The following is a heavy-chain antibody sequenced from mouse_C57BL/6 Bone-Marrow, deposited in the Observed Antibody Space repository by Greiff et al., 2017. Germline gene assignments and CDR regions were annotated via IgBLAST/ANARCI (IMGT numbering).Heavy chain of an antibody. J-gene: IGHJ2*01. CDR2: IHPNSGST. Sequence: VQLQQPGAELVKPGASVKLSCKASGYTFTSYWMHWVKQRPGQGLEWIGMIHPNSGSTNYNEKFKSQATLTVDKSSSTAYMQLSSLTSEDSAVYYCAREDYGSHYWGQGTTLTVSS. CDR1: GYTFTSYW. V-gene: IGHV1-64*01. CDR3: AREDYGSHY. D-gene: IGHD1-1*01.